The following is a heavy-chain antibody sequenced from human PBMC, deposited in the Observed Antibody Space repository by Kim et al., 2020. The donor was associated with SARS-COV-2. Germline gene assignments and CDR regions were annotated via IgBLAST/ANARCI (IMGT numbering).Heavy chain of an antibody. CDR3: TKDPTPGGADA. D-gene: IGHD2-15*01. J-gene: IGHJ4*03. CDR2: IGLNTGRI. Sequence: GGSLRLSCVVSGFTSDNHAMHWVRQVPGKGLEWVSGIGLNTGRIDYADSVRGRFTLSRDNAKNSLYLQMTSLKVEDTALYYCTKDPTPGGADACGRGTPCTASP. CDR1: GFTSDNHA. V-gene: IGHV3-9*02.